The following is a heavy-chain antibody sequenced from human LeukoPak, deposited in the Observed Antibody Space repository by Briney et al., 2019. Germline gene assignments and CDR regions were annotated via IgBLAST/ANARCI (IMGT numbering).Heavy chain of an antibody. CDR3: TTGGERGYYDFWSGYYLNL. CDR2: IKSKTDGGTT. D-gene: IGHD3-3*01. Sequence: GGSLRLSCAASGFTFSNAWMSWVRQAPGKGLEWVGRIKSKTDGGTTDYAAPVKGRFTISRDDSKNALYLQMNSLKTEDTAVYYCTTGGERGYYDFWSGYYLNLWGQGTMVTVSS. CDR1: GFTFSNAW. J-gene: IGHJ3*01. V-gene: IGHV3-15*01.